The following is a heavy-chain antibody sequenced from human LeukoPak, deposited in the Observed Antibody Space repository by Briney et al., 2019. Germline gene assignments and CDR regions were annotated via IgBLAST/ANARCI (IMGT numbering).Heavy chain of an antibody. Sequence: SETLSLTCAVSGGSFSGYHWNWIRQSPGKGLEWIGDINPSGSTYYNPSLKSRLTISVDTSKNQFSLKLRSVTAADTAVYYCARGRHDITMIVVVMTSVSYYLDVWGKGTTVTVS. CDR3: ARGRHDITMIVVVMTSVSYYLDV. V-gene: IGHV4-34*01. CDR2: INPSGST. D-gene: IGHD3-22*01. J-gene: IGHJ6*03. CDR1: GGSFSGYH.